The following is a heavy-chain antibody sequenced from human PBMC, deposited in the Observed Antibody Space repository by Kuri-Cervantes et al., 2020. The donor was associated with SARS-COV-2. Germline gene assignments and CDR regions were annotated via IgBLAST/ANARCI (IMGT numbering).Heavy chain of an antibody. CDR2: IRSKAYGGTT. D-gene: IGHD2-21*02. V-gene: IGHV3-49*02. J-gene: IGHJ4*02. CDR1: GFTFNTYS. CDR3: KGMVTDFDY. Sequence: GESLKISCAASGFTFNTYSMDWVRLAPGKGLEWVGFIRSKAYGGTTEYAASVKGRFTISRDDSKSIAYLQMNSLKTEDTAVYYCKGMVTDFDYWGQGTLVTVSS.